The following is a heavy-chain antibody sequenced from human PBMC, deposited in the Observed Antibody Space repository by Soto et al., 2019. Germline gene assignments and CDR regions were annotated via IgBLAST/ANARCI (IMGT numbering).Heavy chain of an antibody. Sequence: ASVKVSCKASGYTSADFCISWVRQAPGQGLEWMGWVSGNNGASNPAPKVQGRITMTLDTSTGVSYMALRSLRSDDTAIYYCVRDQKYFRVNGNWFDSWGQGTLVTVS. CDR1: GYTSADFC. J-gene: IGHJ5*01. V-gene: IGHV1-18*04. CDR2: VSGNNGAS. CDR3: VRDQKYFRVNGNWFDS. D-gene: IGHD2-2*01.